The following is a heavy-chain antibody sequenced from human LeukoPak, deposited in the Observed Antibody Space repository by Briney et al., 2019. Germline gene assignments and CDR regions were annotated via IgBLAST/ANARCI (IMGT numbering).Heavy chain of an antibody. CDR2: IWYDGSNK. J-gene: IGHJ6*02. Sequence: PGRPLRLSCAASGFTFSSYGMHWVRQAPGKGLEWVAVIWYDGSNKYYADSVKGRFTISRDNSKNTLYLQMNSLRAEDTAVYYCAGGYSSSWYSVYYYYGMDVWGQGTTVTVSS. CDR3: AGGYSSSWYSVYYYYGMDV. V-gene: IGHV3-33*01. D-gene: IGHD6-13*01. CDR1: GFTFSSYG.